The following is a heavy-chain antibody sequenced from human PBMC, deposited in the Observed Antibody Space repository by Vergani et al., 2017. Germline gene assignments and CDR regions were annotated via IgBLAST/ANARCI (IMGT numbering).Heavy chain of an antibody. CDR3: AKGVFGYETDHYYYYGMDV. J-gene: IGHJ6*02. D-gene: IGHD5-12*01. CDR2: ISWNSGSI. Sequence: VQLVESGGGVVQPGRSLRLSCAASGFTFDDYAMHWVRQAPGKGLEWVSGISWNSGSIGYADSVKGRFTISRDNSKHTLYLQMNSLRAEDTAVYYCAKGVFGYETDHYYYYGMDVWGQGTTVTVSS. V-gene: IGHV3-9*01. CDR1: GFTFDDYA.